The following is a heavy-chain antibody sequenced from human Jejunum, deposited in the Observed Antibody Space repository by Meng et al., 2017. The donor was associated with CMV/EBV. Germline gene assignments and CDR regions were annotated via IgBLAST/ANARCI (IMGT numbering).Heavy chain of an antibody. CDR2: IHSDTNNE. Sequence: YGSHWVRQAPGKGLEWVAFIHSDTNNEYYVDSVKGRFTISRDNSKNTLYLQMNSLKTEDTAVYYCAKDRGVPYYDVLTGYSYFDYWGQGTLVTVSS. CDR1: YG. D-gene: IGHD3-9*01. J-gene: IGHJ4*02. CDR3: AKDRGVPYYDVLTGYSYFDY. V-gene: IGHV3-30*02.